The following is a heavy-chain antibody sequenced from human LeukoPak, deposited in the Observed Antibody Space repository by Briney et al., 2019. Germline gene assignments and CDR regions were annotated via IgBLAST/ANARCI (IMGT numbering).Heavy chain of an antibody. J-gene: IGHJ2*01. CDR3: AREMGYSYGAPLYWYFDL. V-gene: IGHV4-4*07. Sequence: SETLSLTCTVSGGSISSYYWSWIRQPAGKGLEWIGRIYTSGSTNYNPSLKSRVTMSVDTSKNQFYLKLSSVTAADTAVYYCAREMGYSYGAPLYWYFDLWGRGTLVTVSS. D-gene: IGHD5-18*01. CDR1: GGSISSYY. CDR2: IYTSGST.